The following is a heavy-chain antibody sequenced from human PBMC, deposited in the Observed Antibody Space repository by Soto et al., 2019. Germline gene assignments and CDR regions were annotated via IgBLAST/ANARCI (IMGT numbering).Heavy chain of an antibody. CDR1: GGSVSSGSCY. CDR3: ARDYGMAKI. V-gene: IGHV4-61*01. Sequence: QVQLQESGPGLVKPSETLSLTCTVSGGSVSSGSCYWSWIRQPPGQGLEWIGNIYYSGSTNYNPSLKSRVTISVATSQNQFALKMSTVTAADTAVYYCARDYGMAKIWGQGTLVTVSS. D-gene: IGHD5-12*01. CDR2: IYYSGST. J-gene: IGHJ4*02.